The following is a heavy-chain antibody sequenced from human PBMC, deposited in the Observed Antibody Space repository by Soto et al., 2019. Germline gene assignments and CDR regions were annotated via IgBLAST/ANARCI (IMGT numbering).Heavy chain of an antibody. CDR2: IIPIFGTA. CDR3: AREIAVAGRIYFDY. CDR1: GGTFSSYA. Sequence: QVQLVQSGAEVKKPGSSVKVSCKASGGTFSSYANSWVRQAPGQGLEWMGGIIPIFGTANYAQKFQGRVTITADESTSTAYMELSSLRSEDTAVYYCAREIAVAGRIYFDYWGQGTLVTVSS. J-gene: IGHJ4*02. V-gene: IGHV1-69*01. D-gene: IGHD6-19*01.